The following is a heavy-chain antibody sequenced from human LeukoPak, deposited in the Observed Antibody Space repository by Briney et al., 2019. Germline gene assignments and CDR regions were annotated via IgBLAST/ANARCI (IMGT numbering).Heavy chain of an antibody. V-gene: IGHV4-38-2*01. D-gene: IGHD4-11*01. Sequence: SETLSLTCAVSGYSISSGFYWGWIRQPPGKGLEWIGNIYHSGSTYYNPSLTSRVTLSVDTSKNQFSLKLSSVTAADTAVYYCASLNNYVPVYWGQGTLVTVSS. J-gene: IGHJ4*02. CDR2: IYHSGST. CDR3: ASLNNYVPVY. CDR1: GYSISSGFY.